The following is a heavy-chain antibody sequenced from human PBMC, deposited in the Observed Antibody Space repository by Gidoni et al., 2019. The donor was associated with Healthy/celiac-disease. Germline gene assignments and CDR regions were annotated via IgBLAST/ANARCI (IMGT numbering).Heavy chain of an antibody. CDR3: ARDGYCSSTSCSNYYYYYGMDV. J-gene: IGHJ6*02. D-gene: IGHD2-2*03. CDR2: IYHSGST. CDR1: GGSISSSNW. V-gene: IGHV4-4*02. Sequence: QVQLQESGPGLVKPSGTLSLTCAVSGGSISSSNWWSWVRQPPGKGLEWIGEIYHSGSTNYNPSLQSRVTISVDKSKNQFSLKLSSVTAADTAVYYCARDGYCSSTSCSNYYYYYGMDVWGQGTTVTVSS.